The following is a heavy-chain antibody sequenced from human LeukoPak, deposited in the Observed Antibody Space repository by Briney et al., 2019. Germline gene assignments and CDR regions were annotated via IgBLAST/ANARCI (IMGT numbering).Heavy chain of an antibody. CDR1: GDSISSSSSY. J-gene: IGHJ4*02. D-gene: IGHD6-6*01. V-gene: IGHV4-39*01. CDR2: IYYSGST. CDR3: ARRRVAARPIDY. Sequence: SETLSLTCSVSGDSISSSSSYWGWIRQPPGKGLEWIGSIYYSGSTYYNPSLKSRVTISVDTSKNQFSLKLSSVTAADTAVYYRARRRVAARPIDYWGQGTLVTVS.